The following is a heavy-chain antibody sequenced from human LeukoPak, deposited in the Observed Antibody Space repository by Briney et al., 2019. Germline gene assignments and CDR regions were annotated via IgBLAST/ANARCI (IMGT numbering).Heavy chain of an antibody. V-gene: IGHV3-30*02. Sequence: PGGSLRLSCAASGFTFSSYGMHWVRQAPGKGLEWVAFIRYDGSNKYYADSVRGRFTISRDNSKNTLYLQMNSLRAEDTAVYYCARGPVGGWNGYYFDYWGQGTLVTVSS. CDR2: IRYDGSNK. J-gene: IGHJ4*02. CDR3: ARGPVGGWNGYYFDY. D-gene: IGHD1-1*01. CDR1: GFTFSSYG.